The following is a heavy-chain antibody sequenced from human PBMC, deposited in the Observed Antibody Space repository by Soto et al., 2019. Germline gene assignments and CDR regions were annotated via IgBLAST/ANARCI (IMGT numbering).Heavy chain of an antibody. CDR2: ISGGGGTT. CDR1: GCSFSPFA. J-gene: IGHJ6*02. D-gene: IGHD3-10*01. Sequence: GDLKLSCVGSGCSFSPFAMSWVRQAPGKGLEWVSGISGGGGTTYYAASVKGRFTISRDNSKNTLYLQLNSLRAEDTAVYYCGKERGYYYYYAMDVWGQGTTVTVSS. CDR3: GKERGYYYYYAMDV. V-gene: IGHV3-23*01.